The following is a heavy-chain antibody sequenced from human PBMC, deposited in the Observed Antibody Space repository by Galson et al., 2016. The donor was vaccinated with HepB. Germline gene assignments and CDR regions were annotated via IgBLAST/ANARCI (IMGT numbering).Heavy chain of an antibody. CDR2: ISYDGNKE. Sequence: SLRLSCATSGFRFSSYGMHWVRQAPGKGLEWVAVISYDGNKEYYADSVKGRFTIFRDNPKTTVYLEMNSLRVEDTAVYYCAKDSILGATAGFYGIDVWGQGTTVTVSS. CDR1: GFRFSSYG. CDR3: AKDSILGATAGFYGIDV. D-gene: IGHD1-26*01. J-gene: IGHJ6*02. V-gene: IGHV3-30*18.